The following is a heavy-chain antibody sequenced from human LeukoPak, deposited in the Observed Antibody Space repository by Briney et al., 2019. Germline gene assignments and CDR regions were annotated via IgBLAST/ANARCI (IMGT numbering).Heavy chain of an antibody. V-gene: IGHV3-30*18. CDR2: ISYDGSNK. CDR3: ANEIRPNDY. Sequence: GGSLRLSCAASGFTFSSYGMHWVRQAPGKGLEWVAVISYDGSNKYYADSVKGRFTISRDNSKNTLYLQMNSLRAEGTAVYYCANEIRPNDYWGQGTQVTVSS. CDR1: GFTFSSYG. D-gene: IGHD4-17*01. J-gene: IGHJ4*02.